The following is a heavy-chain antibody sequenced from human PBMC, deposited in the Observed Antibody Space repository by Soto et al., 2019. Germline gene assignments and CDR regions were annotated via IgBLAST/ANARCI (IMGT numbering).Heavy chain of an antibody. V-gene: IGHV4-31*03. J-gene: IGHJ4*02. Sequence: QVQLQESGPGLVKPSQTLSLTCTVSGGSISSGGYYWSWIRQHPGKGLEWIGYIYYSGSTYYNPSLKSRVTTSVVPSKNQCSLKLSSVTAADTAVYYCARSSTSANYFDYWGQGTLVTVSS. D-gene: IGHD2-2*01. CDR3: ARSSTSANYFDY. CDR1: GGSISSGGYY. CDR2: IYYSGST.